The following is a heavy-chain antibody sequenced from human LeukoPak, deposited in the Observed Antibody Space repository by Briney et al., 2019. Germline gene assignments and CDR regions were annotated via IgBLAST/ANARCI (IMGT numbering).Heavy chain of an antibody. CDR1: GYTFTSYG. CDR3: ATAHYYDSSGYAYYFDY. Sequence: ASVKVSCTASGYTFTSYGISWVRQAPGQGLEWMGWISAYNGNTNYAQKLQGRVTMTTDTSTSTAYMELRSLRSDDTAVYYCATAHYYDSSGYAYYFDYWGQGTLVTVSS. D-gene: IGHD3-22*01. J-gene: IGHJ4*02. CDR2: ISAYNGNT. V-gene: IGHV1-18*01.